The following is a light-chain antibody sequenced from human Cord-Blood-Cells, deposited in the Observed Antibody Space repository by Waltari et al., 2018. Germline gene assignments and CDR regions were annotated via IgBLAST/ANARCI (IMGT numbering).Light chain of an antibody. CDR1: QSVSSSY. V-gene: IGKV3-20*01. CDR2: GAS. CDR3: QQYGSSLSWT. J-gene: IGKJ1*01. Sequence: EIVLTQSPGTLSLSPGERATLPCRASQSVSSSYLAWYQQKPGQAPRLLIYGASSRDTGIPDRFSGSGSGTDFTLTISRLEPEDFAVYYCQQYGSSLSWTFGQGTKVEIK.